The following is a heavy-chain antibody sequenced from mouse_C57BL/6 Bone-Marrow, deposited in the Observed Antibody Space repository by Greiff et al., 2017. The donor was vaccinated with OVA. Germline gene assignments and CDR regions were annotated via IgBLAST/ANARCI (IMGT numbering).Heavy chain of an antibody. CDR3: ARSNYDRAMDY. Sequence: VQLQQSGPVLVKPGASVKMSCKASGYTFTDYYMNWVKQSHGKSLEWIGVINPYNGGTSYNQKFKGKATLTVDKSSSTAYMELNSLTSEDSAVYYCARSNYDRAMDYWGQGTSVTVSS. D-gene: IGHD2-4*01. J-gene: IGHJ4*01. CDR2: INPYNGGT. CDR1: GYTFTDYY. V-gene: IGHV1-19*01.